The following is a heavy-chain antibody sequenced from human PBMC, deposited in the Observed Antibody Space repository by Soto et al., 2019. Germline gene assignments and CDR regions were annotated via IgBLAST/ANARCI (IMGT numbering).Heavy chain of an antibody. V-gene: IGHV3-21*01. CDR1: GFTFRSFT. D-gene: IGHD6-13*01. Sequence: LRLSCAASGFTFRSFTMNWVRQAPGKGLEWVSTISSNSAYIYYADALRGRFTISRDNAKNSLHLQMNSLRAEDTAVYYCTRDASRDSSARGWFDPWGPGTLVTVSS. J-gene: IGHJ5*02. CDR3: TRDASRDSSARGWFDP. CDR2: ISSNSAYI.